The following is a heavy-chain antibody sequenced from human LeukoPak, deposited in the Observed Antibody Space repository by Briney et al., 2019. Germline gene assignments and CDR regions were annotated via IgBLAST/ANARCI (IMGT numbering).Heavy chain of an antibody. Sequence: GGSLRLSCGASGFTFRSYAMYWVRQAPGKGLEWVSGISGSGDSTYYADSVKGRFTISRDNSKNTLYLQMNSLRAEVTAVYYCAKIGYGDFPGYWGQGTLVTVSS. V-gene: IGHV3-23*01. CDR1: GFTFRSYA. CDR2: ISGSGDST. D-gene: IGHD4-17*01. J-gene: IGHJ4*02. CDR3: AKIGYGDFPGY.